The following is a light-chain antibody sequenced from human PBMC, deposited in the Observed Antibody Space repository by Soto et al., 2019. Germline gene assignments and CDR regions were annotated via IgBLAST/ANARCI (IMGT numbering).Light chain of an antibody. V-gene: IGKV1D-13*01. Sequence: AIQLTQSPSSLSASVGDRVTITCRASQSISSYLNWYQQKPGKAPKLLIYDASSLESGVPSRFSGSGSGTDFTLTISSLQPEDFATYYCQQFNNYPLTFGGGTKVDIK. CDR3: QQFNNYPLT. J-gene: IGKJ4*01. CDR1: QSISSY. CDR2: DAS.